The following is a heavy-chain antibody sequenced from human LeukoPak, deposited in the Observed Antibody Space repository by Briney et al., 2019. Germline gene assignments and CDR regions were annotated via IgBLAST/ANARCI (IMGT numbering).Heavy chain of an antibody. V-gene: IGHV3-30*02. Sequence: GGSLRLSCAASGFTFSSYGMHWVRQAPGKGLEWVAFIRYDGSNKYYADSVKGRFTISRDNSKNTLYLQMNSLRAEDTAVYCCAKPKIQLWDLDYWGQGTLVTVSS. CDR1: GFTFSSYG. D-gene: IGHD5-18*01. CDR2: IRYDGSNK. CDR3: AKPKIQLWDLDY. J-gene: IGHJ4*02.